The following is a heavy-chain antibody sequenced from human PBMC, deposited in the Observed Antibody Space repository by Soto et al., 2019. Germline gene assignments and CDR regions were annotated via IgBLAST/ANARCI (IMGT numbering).Heavy chain of an antibody. CDR2: IYYSGTT. Sequence: SETLSLTCTVSGCSISSYYWSWIRQPPGKGLEWIGYIYYSGTTNYNPPPKSRVTISVDTTKNQFSLKLSCVTAEETAVYYWARSGPAGGGSSLEYYYYYGMXVWGYETKVTVSS. V-gene: IGHV4-59*01. CDR1: GCSISSYY. CDR3: ARSGPAGGGSSLEYYYYYGMXV. D-gene: IGHD3-16*01. J-gene: IGHJ6*04.